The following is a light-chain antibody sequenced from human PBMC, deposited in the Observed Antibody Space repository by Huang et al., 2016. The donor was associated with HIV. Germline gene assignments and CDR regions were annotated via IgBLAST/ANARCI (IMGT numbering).Light chain of an antibody. CDR2: DAS. Sequence: IVLTQSPATLSLSPGERATLSCRASQSVSSYFAWYQQKPGQAPRLLIYDASNRATGIPARFSGSGSGTDFTLTISSLEPEDLAVYYCQQRSNWPLTFGGGTKVEIK. CDR3: QQRSNWPLT. J-gene: IGKJ4*01. V-gene: IGKV3-11*01. CDR1: QSVSSY.